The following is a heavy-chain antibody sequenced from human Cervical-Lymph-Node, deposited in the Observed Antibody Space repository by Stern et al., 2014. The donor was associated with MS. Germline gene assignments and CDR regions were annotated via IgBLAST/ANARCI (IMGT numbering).Heavy chain of an antibody. Sequence: EVQLVESGAEVKKPGESLIISCKANGYSFTNYWIGWVRQMPGKGLEWMGIMFPSDSDIRYSPSFQGQVTISADKSITTAYLQWGSLKVTDTGIYYCVRGGTGVRTFDYWGQGTQLTVSS. V-gene: IGHV5-51*03. CDR2: MFPSDSDI. CDR1: GYSFTNYW. D-gene: IGHD3/OR15-3a*01. CDR3: VRGGTGVRTFDY. J-gene: IGHJ4*02.